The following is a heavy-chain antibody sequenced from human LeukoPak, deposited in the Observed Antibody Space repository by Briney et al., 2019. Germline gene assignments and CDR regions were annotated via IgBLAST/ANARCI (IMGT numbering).Heavy chain of an antibody. CDR1: GYTFTSYD. D-gene: IGHD2-15*01. Sequence: ASVKVSCKASGYTFTSYDINWVRRATGQGLEWMGWMNPNSGNTGYAQKFQGRVTMTRNTSISTAYMELSSLRSEDTAVYYCARGYVVYYYYYGMDVWGQGTTVTVSS. CDR2: MNPNSGNT. CDR3: ARGYVVYYYYYGMDV. V-gene: IGHV1-8*01. J-gene: IGHJ6*02.